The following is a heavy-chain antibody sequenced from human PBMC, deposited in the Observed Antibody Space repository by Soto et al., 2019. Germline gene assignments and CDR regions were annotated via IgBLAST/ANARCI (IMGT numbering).Heavy chain of an antibody. V-gene: IGHV4-39*01. CDR1: GGSISSSSYY. D-gene: IGHD3-10*01. Sequence: SETLSLTCTVSGGSISSSSYYWGWIRQPPGKGLEWIGSIYYSGSTYYNPSLKSRVTISVDTSKNQFSLKLSSVTAADTAVYYCARHLVYYVSGSYYSAYYYVMDVWGQGTTVPVSS. J-gene: IGHJ6*02. CDR2: IYYSGST. CDR3: ARHLVYYVSGSYYSAYYYVMDV.